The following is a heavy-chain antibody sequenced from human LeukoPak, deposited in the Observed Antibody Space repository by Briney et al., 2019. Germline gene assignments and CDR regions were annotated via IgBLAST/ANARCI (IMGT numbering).Heavy chain of an antibody. CDR2: IYYSGST. V-gene: IGHV4-39*01. CDR3: ARVGGWRHYFDY. J-gene: IGHJ4*02. Sequence: SETLSLTCTVSGASISSSSYYWGWLRQPPGKGLEWIGSIYYSGSTYYNPSLKSRVTISVDTSKNQFSLKLSSVTAADTAVYYCARVGGWRHYFDYWGQGTLVTVSS. D-gene: IGHD6-19*01. CDR1: GASISSSSYY.